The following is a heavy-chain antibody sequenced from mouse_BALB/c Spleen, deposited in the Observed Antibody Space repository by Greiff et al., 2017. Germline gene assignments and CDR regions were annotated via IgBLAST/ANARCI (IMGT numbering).Heavy chain of an antibody. D-gene: IGHD2-4*01. Sequence: QVQLQQSGAELVRPGSSVKISCKASGYAFSSYWMNWVKQRPGQGLEWIGQIYPGDGDTNYNGKFKGKATLTADKSSSTAYMQLSSLTSEDSAVYFCARRSSMITTTGYAMDYWGQGTSVTVSS. V-gene: IGHV1-80*01. CDR3: ARRSSMITTTGYAMDY. J-gene: IGHJ4*01. CDR2: IYPGDGDT. CDR1: GYAFSSYW.